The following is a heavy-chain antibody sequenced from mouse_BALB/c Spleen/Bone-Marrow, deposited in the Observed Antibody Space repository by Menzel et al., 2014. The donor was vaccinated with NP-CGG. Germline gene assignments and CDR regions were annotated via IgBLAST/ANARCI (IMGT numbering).Heavy chain of an antibody. CDR1: GYSFTSYW. J-gene: IGHJ2*01. D-gene: IGHD1-2*01. V-gene: IGHV1S74*01. Sequence: QVQLQQSGPQVVRPGASVKISCKASGYSFTSYWMHWVKQRPGQGLEWIGMIDPSDSETRLNQKFKDKATLTVDKSSSTAYIQLSSRTSEDSAVYCGASVGLRLPCCFDYWGQGTTLTVSS. CDR3: ASVGLRLPCCFDY. CDR2: IDPSDSET.